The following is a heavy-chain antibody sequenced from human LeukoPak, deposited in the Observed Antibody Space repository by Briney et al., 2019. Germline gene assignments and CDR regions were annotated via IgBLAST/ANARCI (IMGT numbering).Heavy chain of an antibody. CDR2: IKQDGSEK. J-gene: IGHJ4*02. CDR1: GFTFSSYW. Sequence: GGSQRLSCAASGFTFSSYWMSWVRQAPGKGLEWVANIKQDGSEKYYVDSVKGRFTISRDNAKNSLYLQMNSLRAEDTAVYYCARGGEGYCSGGSCGGEFDYWGQGTLVTVSS. CDR3: ARGGEGYCSGGSCGGEFDY. V-gene: IGHV3-7*02. D-gene: IGHD2-15*01.